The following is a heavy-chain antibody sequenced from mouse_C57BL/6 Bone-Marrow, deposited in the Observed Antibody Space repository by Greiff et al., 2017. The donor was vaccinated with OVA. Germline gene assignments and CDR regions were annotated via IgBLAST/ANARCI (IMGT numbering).Heavy chain of an antibody. Sequence: EVQLVESGGGLVKPGGSLKLSCAASGFTFSSYAMSWVRQTPEKRLEWVATISDGGSYTYYTDNVKGRFTLSRDNAKNNSYLQSSHLMTEDTAMYYGARDRYYGGSSPYYFDYWGQGTTLTVSS. CDR1: GFTFSSYA. V-gene: IGHV5-4*01. D-gene: IGHD1-1*01. J-gene: IGHJ2*01. CDR2: ISDGGSYT. CDR3: ARDRYYGGSSPYYFDY.